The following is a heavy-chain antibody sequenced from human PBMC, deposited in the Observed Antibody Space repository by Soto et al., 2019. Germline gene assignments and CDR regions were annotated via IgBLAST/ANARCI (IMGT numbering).Heavy chain of an antibody. J-gene: IGHJ3*02. D-gene: IGHD4-17*01. Sequence: GGSLRLSCAASGFTCSSYIMNWVRQAPGKGLEWVSYISSSSSTIYYADSVKGRFTISRDNAKSSLYLQMNSLRDEDTAVYYCASGFYGDYDDAFDIWGQGTMVTVSS. CDR2: ISSSSSTI. CDR1: GFTCSSYI. V-gene: IGHV3-48*02. CDR3: ASGFYGDYDDAFDI.